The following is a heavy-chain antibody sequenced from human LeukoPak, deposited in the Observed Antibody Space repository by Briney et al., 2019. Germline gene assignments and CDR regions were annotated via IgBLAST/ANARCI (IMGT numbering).Heavy chain of an antibody. CDR3: ARDGKIAAVGTFDY. D-gene: IGHD6-13*01. V-gene: IGHV3-30-3*01. CDR2: ISYDGSNK. J-gene: IGHJ4*02. Sequence: PGRSLRLSCAASGFTFSSYAMHWVRQAPGQGLEWVAVISYDGSNKYYADSVKGRFTISRDNSKNTLYLQMNSLRAEDTAVYYCARDGKIAAVGTFDYWGQGTLVTVSS. CDR1: GFTFSSYA.